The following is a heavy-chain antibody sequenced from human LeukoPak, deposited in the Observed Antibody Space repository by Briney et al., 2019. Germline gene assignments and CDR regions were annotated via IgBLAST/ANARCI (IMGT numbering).Heavy chain of an antibody. CDR3: AKDWGRPRAIQLWYDY. Sequence: GGSLRLSCAASGFTFGNYAMTWVRQAPGKGLEWVSSMSGSGSSTYFAESVKGRFTISRDNYKNTLYLQMTSLRVDDTAVYYCAKDWGRPRAIQLWYDYWGQGTLVTVSS. J-gene: IGHJ4*02. V-gene: IGHV3-23*01. CDR1: GFTFGNYA. CDR2: MSGSGSST. D-gene: IGHD5-18*01.